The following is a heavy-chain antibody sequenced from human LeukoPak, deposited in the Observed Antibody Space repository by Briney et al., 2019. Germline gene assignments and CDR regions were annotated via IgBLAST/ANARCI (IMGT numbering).Heavy chain of an antibody. D-gene: IGHD6-13*01. CDR2: ISGSGGST. V-gene: IGHV3-23*01. CDR3: AKVDSSSWSAPFDY. J-gene: IGHJ4*02. Sequence: GGSLRLSCAASGFTFSSYAMNWVRQAPGKGLEWVSAISGSGGSTYYADSVKGRFTISRDNSKNTLYLQMNSLRAEDTAIYYRAKVDSSSWSAPFDYWGQGTLVTVSP. CDR1: GFTFSSYA.